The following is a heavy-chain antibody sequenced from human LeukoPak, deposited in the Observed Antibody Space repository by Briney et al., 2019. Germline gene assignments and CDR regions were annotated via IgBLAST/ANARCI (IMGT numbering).Heavy chain of an antibody. CDR3: ARSRQASGLLSA. J-gene: IGHJ5*02. Sequence: SETLSLTCTASGCAITSGGYSWNWIRQPPGKGLEWIGCIYDRGPAYYNPSLKSRFTISVDRPKNQFFLNVTSLTAADTAVYYCARSRQASGLLSAWGQGTRVVVSS. CDR1: GCAITSGGYS. D-gene: IGHD3-10*01. CDR2: IYDRGPA. V-gene: IGHV4-30-2*01.